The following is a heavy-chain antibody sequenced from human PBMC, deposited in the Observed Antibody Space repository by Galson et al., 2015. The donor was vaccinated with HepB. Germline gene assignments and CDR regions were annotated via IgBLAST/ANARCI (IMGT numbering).Heavy chain of an antibody. CDR2: IHPGDSVT. Sequence: QSGAEVKKPGESLKISCRTSGYSFATKWIGWVRQMPGKGLEWMGLIHPGDSVTRYSPSFQGQVTIAADKSINIAYLQWSSLKASDTATYYCVRQEIGSFDYWGQGTLVTVSS. CDR1: GYSFATKW. D-gene: IGHD1-1*01. CDR3: VRQEIGSFDY. V-gene: IGHV5-51*01. J-gene: IGHJ4*02.